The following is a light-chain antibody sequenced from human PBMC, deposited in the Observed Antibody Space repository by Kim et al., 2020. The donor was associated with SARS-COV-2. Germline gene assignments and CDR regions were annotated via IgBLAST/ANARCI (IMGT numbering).Light chain of an antibody. CDR2: GAS. CDR3: QQYNSRPQT. V-gene: IGKV3-15*01. J-gene: IGKJ1*01. Sequence: SVSPGERATLSCRASPSIGTTLAWYQQKPGQAPRLLIYGASTRATGLPARFSGSGSGTEFTLTINGLQSEDFAVYYCQQYNSRPQTFGQGTKVEIK. CDR1: PSIGTT.